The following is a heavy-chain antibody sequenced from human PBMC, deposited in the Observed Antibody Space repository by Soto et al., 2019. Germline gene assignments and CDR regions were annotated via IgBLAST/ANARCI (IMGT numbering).Heavy chain of an antibody. CDR3: ARGGSSIRGDALDI. CDR2: ISRSGTNI. D-gene: IGHD1-26*01. V-gene: IGHV3-11*01. J-gene: IGHJ3*02. Sequence: QVQLVESGGGLVKPGGSLRLSCAASGFNFSDHYMTWIRQAPGEGLQWISYISRSGTNIFYADSLKGRFTVSRDNAKNARYLQMNSLRAGDTAVYYCARGGSSIRGDALDIWGQGTMVTVSS. CDR1: GFNFSDHY.